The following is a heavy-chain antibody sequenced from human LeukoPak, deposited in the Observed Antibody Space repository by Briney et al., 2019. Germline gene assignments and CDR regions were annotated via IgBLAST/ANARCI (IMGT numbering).Heavy chain of an antibody. CDR2: IKQDGTEK. CDR3: AKTKQGSGYLDY. D-gene: IGHD3-10*01. V-gene: IGHV3-7*03. CDR1: GFTFSSYW. Sequence: GGSLRLSCAASGFTFSSYWMSWVRQAPGKGLEWVAVIKQDGTEKYYVDSVKGRFTISRDNAKNSLYLQMNSLTAEDTAVYYCAKTKQGSGYLDYWGQGTLVTVSS. J-gene: IGHJ4*02.